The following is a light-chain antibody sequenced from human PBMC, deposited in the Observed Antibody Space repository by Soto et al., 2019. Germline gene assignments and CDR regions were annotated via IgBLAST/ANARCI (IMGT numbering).Light chain of an antibody. CDR1: SSDVGGYNY. CDR2: GVS. CDR3: SSYTRRSNIV. Sequence: ALTQPASVSGSPGQSITISCTGTSSDVGGYNYVPWYQHHPDKAPKLIIFGVSNRPAGISNRFSGSKSGNMASLTISGLQAEDEADYYCSSYTRRSNIVFGTGTKVTVL. J-gene: IGLJ1*01. V-gene: IGLV2-14*01.